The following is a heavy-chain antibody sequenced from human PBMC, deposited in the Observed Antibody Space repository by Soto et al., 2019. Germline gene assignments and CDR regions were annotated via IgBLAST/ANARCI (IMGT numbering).Heavy chain of an antibody. CDR3: ANLGITMVRGVNWFDP. J-gene: IGHJ5*02. CDR1: GFTFDGYA. V-gene: IGHV3-9*01. D-gene: IGHD3-10*01. Sequence: GGSLRLSCAASGFTFDGYAMHWVRQAPGKGLEWVSSISWNSANIGYADSVKGRFTISRDNSKNSLYLQMNSLRAEDTAVYYCANLGITMVRGVNWFDPWGQGTLVTVSS. CDR2: ISWNSANI.